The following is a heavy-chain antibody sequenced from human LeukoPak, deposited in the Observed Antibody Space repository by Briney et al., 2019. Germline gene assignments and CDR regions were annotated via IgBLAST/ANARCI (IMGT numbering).Heavy chain of an antibody. V-gene: IGHV1-18*01. CDR2: ISTYDGDA. CDR1: GYSFTSYG. Sequence: EASVKVSCKASGYSFTSYGITWVRQAPGQGLEWMGWISTYDGDANYAQQLQGRVTMTTDTSTITAYMELRSLRSDDTAVYYCARPPSGFTYGPGDHWGQGTLVTVSS. CDR3: ARPPSGFTYGPGDH. J-gene: IGHJ4*02. D-gene: IGHD5-18*01.